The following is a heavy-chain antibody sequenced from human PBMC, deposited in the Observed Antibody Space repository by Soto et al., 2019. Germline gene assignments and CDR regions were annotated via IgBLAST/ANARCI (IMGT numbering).Heavy chain of an antibody. Sequence: QITLNESGPTLVKPTQTLTLTCTFSGFSLSTRGVGVGWIRQPPGNALEWLALLYWDDDERYSPSLMSSLTITKDTSKHQLFLTMPNMDPVDTDTYYCAQRPRGFTYFFDFWGQGTLVTVSS. J-gene: IGHJ4*02. CDR3: AQRPRGFTYFFDF. CDR1: GFSLSTRGVG. CDR2: LYWDDDE. V-gene: IGHV2-5*02.